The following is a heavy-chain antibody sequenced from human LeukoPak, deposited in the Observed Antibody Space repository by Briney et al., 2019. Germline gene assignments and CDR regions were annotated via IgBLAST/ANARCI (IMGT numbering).Heavy chain of an antibody. CDR1: GYSFTSYW. V-gene: IGHV5-51*01. J-gene: IGHJ4*02. CDR2: IYPGDSDT. CDR3: ARGAYCSGGSCYSNRWGLLDY. Sequence: GESLKISCKGSGYSFTSYWIGWVRQMPGKGLEWMGIIYPGDSDTRYSPSFQGQVTISADKSISTAYLQWSSLKASDTAMYYCARGAYCSGGSCYSNRWGLLDYWGQGTLVTVSS. D-gene: IGHD2-15*01.